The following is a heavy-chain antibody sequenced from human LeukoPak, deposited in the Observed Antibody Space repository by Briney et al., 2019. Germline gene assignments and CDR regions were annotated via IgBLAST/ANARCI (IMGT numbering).Heavy chain of an antibody. J-gene: IGHJ4*02. CDR1: GGTFSSYA. CDR2: IIPIFGTA. V-gene: IGHV1-69*05. Sequence: SVKVSCKASGGTFSSYAISWVRQAPGQGLEWMGGIIPIFGTANYAQKFQGRVTITTDESTSTAYMELSSLRSEDTAVYYCARVYRGPMVRGVINRFELGYWGQGTLVTVSS. D-gene: IGHD3-10*01. CDR3: ARVYRGPMVRGVINRFELGY.